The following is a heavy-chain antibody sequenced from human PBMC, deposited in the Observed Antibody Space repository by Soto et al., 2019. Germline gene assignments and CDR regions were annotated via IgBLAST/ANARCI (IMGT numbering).Heavy chain of an antibody. J-gene: IGHJ4*02. V-gene: IGHV3-30*18. D-gene: IGHD5-18*01. CDR1: GFTFSSYG. CDR3: AKDQGYSYGGTYYFDY. CDR2: ISYDGSNK. Sequence: HPGGSLRLSCAASGFTFSSYGMHWVRQAPGKGLEWVAVISYDGSNKYYADSVKGRFTISRDNSKNTLYLQMNSLRAEDTAVYYCAKDQGYSYGGTYYFDYWGQGTLVTVSS.